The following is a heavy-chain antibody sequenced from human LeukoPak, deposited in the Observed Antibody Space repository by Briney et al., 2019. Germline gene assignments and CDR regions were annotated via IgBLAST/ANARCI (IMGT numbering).Heavy chain of an antibody. CDR1: GYTFTAYY. Sequence: ASVKVSCKASGYTFTAYYIHWVRQAPGQGLEWMGWINPNSGGTNYAQKFQGRVTMTRDTSISTAYMELSRLRSDDTAVYYCAREDYYGSGSYLGYYYYMDVWGKGTTVTVSS. V-gene: IGHV1-2*02. D-gene: IGHD3-10*01. CDR2: INPNSGGT. CDR3: AREDYYGSGSYLGYYYYMDV. J-gene: IGHJ6*03.